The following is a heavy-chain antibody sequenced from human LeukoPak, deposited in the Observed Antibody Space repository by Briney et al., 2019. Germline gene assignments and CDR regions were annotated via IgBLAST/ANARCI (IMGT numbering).Heavy chain of an antibody. CDR3: ARVDWYSGSYSNFGY. J-gene: IGHJ4*02. Sequence: SETLSLTCTVSGGSISSGDYFWSWIRQPPGEGLEWIGYIYYSGSTYYNPSLKSRVIISVDTSKSQFSLKLSSVTAADTAVYFCARVDWYSGSYSNFGYWGQGTLVTVSS. D-gene: IGHD1-26*01. CDR1: GGSISSGDYF. V-gene: IGHV4-30-4*01. CDR2: IYYSGST.